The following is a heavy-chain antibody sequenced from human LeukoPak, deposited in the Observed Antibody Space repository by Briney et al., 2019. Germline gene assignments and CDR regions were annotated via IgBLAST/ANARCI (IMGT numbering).Heavy chain of an antibody. D-gene: IGHD3-22*01. CDR2: ISGTGGSP. CDR1: GFAFSSYA. V-gene: IGHV3-23*01. CDR3: AKTLTPTYYFGSGAHYYGVDF. Sequence: GGSLRLSCAASGFAFSSYAMSWVRLAPGKGPEWVSGISGTGGSPYYADSVQGRFTISRDNSKNTLYLQMNSLRAEDTGIYFCAKTLTPTYYFGSGAHYYGVDFWGQGVLVTVSS. J-gene: IGHJ4*02.